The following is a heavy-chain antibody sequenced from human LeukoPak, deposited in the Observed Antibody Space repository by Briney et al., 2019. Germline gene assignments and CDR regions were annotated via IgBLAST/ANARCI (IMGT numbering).Heavy chain of an antibody. Sequence: SETLSLTCAVYSGSFSGYYWSWIRQPPGKGLEWIGEINHSGSTNYNPSLKSRVTISVDTSKNQFSLKLSSVTAADTAVYYCARGAQANWGQNYYYYGMDVWGQGTTVTVSS. J-gene: IGHJ6*02. CDR3: ARGAQANWGQNYYYYGMDV. CDR1: SGSFSGYY. CDR2: INHSGST. D-gene: IGHD7-27*01. V-gene: IGHV4-34*01.